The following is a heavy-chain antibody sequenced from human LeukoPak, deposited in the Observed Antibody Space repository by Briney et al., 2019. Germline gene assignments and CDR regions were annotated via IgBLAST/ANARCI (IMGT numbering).Heavy chain of an antibody. Sequence: GGSLRLSCAASASGFAFSNYSMNWVRQAPGKGLEWVSSISSSSSYIYYADSLKGRFTISRDNAKNSLYLQMNSLRAEDTAVYYCSIRPSMTTVTTALDYWGQGTLSPSPQ. CDR1: GFAFSNYS. D-gene: IGHD4-11*01. J-gene: IGHJ4*02. CDR2: ISSSSSYI. V-gene: IGHV3-21*01. CDR3: SIRPSMTTVTTALDY.